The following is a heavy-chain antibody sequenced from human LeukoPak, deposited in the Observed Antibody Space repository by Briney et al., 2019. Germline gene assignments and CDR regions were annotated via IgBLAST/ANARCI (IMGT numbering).Heavy chain of an antibody. CDR1: GYTLTSYD. CDR2: MNPNSGNT. D-gene: IGHD3-10*01. Sequence: ASVKVSCKASGYTLTSYDINWVRQATGQGLEWMGWMNPNSGNTGYAQKFQGRVTMTRNTSISTAYMELSSLRSEDTAVYYCARGLVGRHFYGSGSYALAYWGQGTLVTVSS. CDR3: ARGLVGRHFYGSGSYALAY. V-gene: IGHV1-8*01. J-gene: IGHJ4*02.